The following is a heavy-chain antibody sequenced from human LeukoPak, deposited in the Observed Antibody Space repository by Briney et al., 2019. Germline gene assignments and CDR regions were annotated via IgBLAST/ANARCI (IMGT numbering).Heavy chain of an antibody. D-gene: IGHD6-13*01. J-gene: IGHJ4*02. V-gene: IGHV4-34*01. CDR3: ARGHSSSWENSDFDY. Sequence: SETLSLTCAVYGGSFSGYYWSWIRQPPGKGLEWIGKINHSGSTNYNPSLKSRVTISVDTSKNQFSLKLSSVTAAETAVYYCARGHSSSWENSDFDYWGQGTLVTVSS. CDR1: GGSFSGYY. CDR2: INHSGST.